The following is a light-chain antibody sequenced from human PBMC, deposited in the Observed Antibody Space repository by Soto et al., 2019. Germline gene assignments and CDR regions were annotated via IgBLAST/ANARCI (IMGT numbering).Light chain of an antibody. Sequence: DIQMTQSPSTLSASVGDRVSITCRASQSSSSWLAWYQQKPGKAPNLLIYKASSLESGVPSRFSGSGSGTEFALTISSLQPDDFATYYCQQYDSYPYTFGQGTKPEIK. V-gene: IGKV1-5*03. J-gene: IGKJ2*01. CDR3: QQYDSYPYT. CDR2: KAS. CDR1: QSSSSW.